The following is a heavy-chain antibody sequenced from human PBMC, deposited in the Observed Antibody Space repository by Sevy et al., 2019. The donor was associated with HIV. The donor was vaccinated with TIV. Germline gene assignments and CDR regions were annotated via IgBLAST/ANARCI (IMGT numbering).Heavy chain of an antibody. V-gene: IGHV1-2*02. J-gene: IGHJ6*03. D-gene: IGHD6-13*01. Sequence: ASVKVSCKASGYTFTGYYMHWVRQAPGQGLEWMGWINPNSGGTNYAQKFQGRVTMTRDTSISTAYMELSRLRSDDTAVYYCARGGEQQLGYYYMDVWGKGTTVTVSS. CDR1: GYTFTGYY. CDR3: ARGGEQQLGYYYMDV. CDR2: INPNSGGT.